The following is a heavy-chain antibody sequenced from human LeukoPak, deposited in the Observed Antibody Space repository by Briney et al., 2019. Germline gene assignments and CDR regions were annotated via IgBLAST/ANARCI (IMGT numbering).Heavy chain of an antibody. V-gene: IGHV4-39*07. Sequence: SETLSLTCTVSGGSISSSSYYWGWIRQPPGKGLEWIGSINHSGSTNYNPSLKSRVTISVDTSKNQFSLKLSSVTAADTAVYYCARSYSRFYYYYMDVWGKGTTVTVSS. CDR2: INHSGST. J-gene: IGHJ6*03. CDR1: GGSISSSSYY. D-gene: IGHD6-13*01. CDR3: ARSYSRFYYYYMDV.